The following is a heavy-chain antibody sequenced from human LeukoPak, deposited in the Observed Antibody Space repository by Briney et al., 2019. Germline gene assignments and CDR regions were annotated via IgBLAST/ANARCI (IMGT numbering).Heavy chain of an antibody. V-gene: IGHV4-59*01. CDR3: ARAGTLQSNPSAFDI. J-gene: IGHJ3*02. CDR1: GGSISSYY. CDR2: IYYSGST. Sequence: PSETLSLTCTVSGGSISSYYWSWIRQPPGKGLKWIGYIYYSGSTSYNPSLRSRVTISVDTSKNQFSLKLYSVTAADTAVYYCARAGTLQSNPSAFDIWGQGTMVTVSS. D-gene: IGHD5-24*01.